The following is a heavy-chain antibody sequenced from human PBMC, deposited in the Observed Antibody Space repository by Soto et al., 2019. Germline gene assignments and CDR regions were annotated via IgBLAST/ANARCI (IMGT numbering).Heavy chain of an antibody. D-gene: IGHD2-21*01. CDR3: ARTRAATDSLYWFDP. V-gene: IGHV1-69*02. J-gene: IGHJ5*02. CDR2: IIPILNIA. CDR1: GGTFSSYP. Sequence: QVQLVQSGAEVKKPGSSVKVSCKASGGTFSSYPISWVRQAPGQGLEWMGRIIPILNIANYAQKFQGRVTLTADKSTHTAYMELSSLRSEDTAVSYCARTRAATDSLYWFDPWGQGTLVTVSS.